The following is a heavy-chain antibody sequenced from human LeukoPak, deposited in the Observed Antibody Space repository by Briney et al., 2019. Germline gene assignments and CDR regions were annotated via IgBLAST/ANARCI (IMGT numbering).Heavy chain of an antibody. V-gene: IGHV3-74*01. CDR2: IEGDGSST. CDR3: ARDPSYTSGYFDD. D-gene: IGHD6-19*01. CDR1: GFTFSTYW. Sequence: PGGSLRLSCAASGFTFSTYWMHWVRQVPGKGLVWVSRIEGDGSSTSYADSVKGRFTISRDNDKNTLDLQMNSLRAEDTAVYYCARDPSYTSGYFDDWGQGTPVIVSS. J-gene: IGHJ4*02.